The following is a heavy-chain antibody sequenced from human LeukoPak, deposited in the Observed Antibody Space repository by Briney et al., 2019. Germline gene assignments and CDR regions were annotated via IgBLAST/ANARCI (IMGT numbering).Heavy chain of an antibody. CDR1: EGTFSRYA. CDR3: ARGPRYIVVVPAAIQDYYYGMDV. D-gene: IGHD2-2*02. V-gene: IGHV1-69*06. Sequence: PVKPSCKAPEGTFSRYAISWVRQAPGHGLECMGGIIPILGTANSAQKFQGRVTITADKSTSTAYMELSSLRSEDTAVYYCARGPRYIVVVPAAIQDYYYGMDVWGKGTTVTVSS. J-gene: IGHJ6*04. CDR2: IIPILGTA.